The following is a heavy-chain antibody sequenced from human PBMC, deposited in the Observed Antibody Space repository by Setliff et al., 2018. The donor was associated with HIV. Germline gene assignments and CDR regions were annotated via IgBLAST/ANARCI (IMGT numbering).Heavy chain of an antibody. D-gene: IGHD3-22*01. CDR3: ARGGGSSYLYDSRGSEYFQF. J-gene: IGHJ1*01. CDR2: MNPSSGHT. Sequence: ASVKVSCKASGYTFTNSDINWVRQAPGQGLEWMGWMNPSSGHTGYAHKFQGRVTMTRDTSISTAFMELSSLTSEDSAVYYCARGGGSSYLYDSRGSEYFQFWGQGALVTVSS. CDR1: GYTFTNSD. V-gene: IGHV1-8*02.